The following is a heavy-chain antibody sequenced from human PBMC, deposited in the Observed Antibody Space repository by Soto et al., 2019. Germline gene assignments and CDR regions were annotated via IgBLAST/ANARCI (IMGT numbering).Heavy chain of an antibody. D-gene: IGHD2-15*01. CDR1: GGTFSSYT. Sequence: GASVKVSCKASGGTFSSYTISWVRQAPGEGLEWVGWINTSNDNKLYAQKLQGRLTLTTDTSTSTAYMDLTTLRSDDTAVYFCARDPGAASFDFWAQGTLVTVSS. V-gene: IGHV1-18*01. J-gene: IGHJ4*02. CDR3: ARDPGAASFDF. CDR2: INTSNDNK.